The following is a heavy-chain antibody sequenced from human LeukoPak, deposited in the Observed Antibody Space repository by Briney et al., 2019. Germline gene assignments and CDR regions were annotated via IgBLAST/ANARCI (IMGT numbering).Heavy chain of an antibody. Sequence: AGGSLRLSCAASGFTFSSYDMHWVRQATGKGLEWVSAIGTAGDTYHPGSVKGRFTISRENAKNSLYLQMNSLRAEDTAVYYCAKDLSGANWFDPWGQGTLVTVSS. D-gene: IGHD1-14*01. CDR2: IGTAGDT. V-gene: IGHV3-13*01. J-gene: IGHJ5*02. CDR1: GFTFSSYD. CDR3: AKDLSGANWFDP.